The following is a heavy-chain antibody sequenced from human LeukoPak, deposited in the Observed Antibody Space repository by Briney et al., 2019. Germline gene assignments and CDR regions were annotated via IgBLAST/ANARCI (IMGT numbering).Heavy chain of an antibody. J-gene: IGHJ4*02. CDR1: GFTFSIYA. Sequence: GGSLRLSCAASGFTFSIYAMSWVRQAPGKGLEWVSGISGSGGSTYYADSVRGRFTISRDNSKNTLFLQMNSLRAEDTAVYYCAKDFLTVTAGWDYWGQGTLVTVSS. V-gene: IGHV3-23*01. CDR2: ISGSGGST. CDR3: AKDFLTVTAGWDY. D-gene: IGHD6-25*01.